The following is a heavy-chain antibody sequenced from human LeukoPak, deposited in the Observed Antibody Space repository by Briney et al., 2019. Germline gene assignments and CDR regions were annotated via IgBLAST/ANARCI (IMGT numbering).Heavy chain of an antibody. CDR1: GGSISSGGHS. V-gene: IGHV4-30-4*07. D-gene: IGHD6-6*01. CDR3: ARSSYSSSSGSWFDP. CDR2: ISYSGNT. J-gene: IGHJ5*02. Sequence: SETLSLTCAVSGGSISSGGHSWSWIRQPPGKGLEWIGYISYSGNTYYNPSLKSRVTISVDTSRNQFSLKLSSVTAADTAVYYCARSSYSSSSGSWFDPWGQGTLVTVSS.